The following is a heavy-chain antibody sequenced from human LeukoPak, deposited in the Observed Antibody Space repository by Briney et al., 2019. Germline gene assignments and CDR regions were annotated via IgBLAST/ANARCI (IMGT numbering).Heavy chain of an antibody. Sequence: SETLSLTCAVYGGSFSGWWSWIRLPPGKGLEWIGEIHHSGGTKYNPSLRSLDTISVDTSKRQISLKMTSVTAADTAIYYCARHNGWAFDIWGQGTVVTVSS. J-gene: IGHJ3*02. V-gene: IGHV4-34*01. CDR3: ARHNGWAFDI. CDR1: GGSFSGW. CDR2: IHHSGGT. D-gene: IGHD2-15*01.